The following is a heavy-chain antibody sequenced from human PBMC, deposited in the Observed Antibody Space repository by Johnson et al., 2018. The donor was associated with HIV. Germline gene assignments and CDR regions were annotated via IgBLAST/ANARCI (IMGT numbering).Heavy chain of an antibody. J-gene: IGHJ3*02. CDR2: IWYDGSNK. CDR1: GFTFSSYG. D-gene: IGHD4-23*01. CDR3: ASPGTVVTGLAFDI. Sequence: QVQLVESGGGVVQPGRSLRLSCAASGFTFSSYGMHWVRQAPGKGLEWVAVIWYDGSNKYYADSVTGRFTISRDNSKNTLYLQMNSLRAEDTAVYYCASPGTVVTGLAFDIWGQGTMVTVSS. V-gene: IGHV3-33*01.